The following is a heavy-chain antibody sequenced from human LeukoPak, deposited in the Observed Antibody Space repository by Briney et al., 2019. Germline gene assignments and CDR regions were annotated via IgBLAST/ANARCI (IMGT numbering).Heavy chain of an antibody. CDR1: GFTFSSYA. V-gene: IGHV3-30-3*01. Sequence: GGSLRLSCAASGFTFSSYAMHWVRQAPGKGLEWVAVISYDGSNKYYADSVEGRFTISRDNSKNTLYLQMNSLRAEDTAVYYCARERETFDYWGQGTLVTVSS. CDR2: ISYDGSNK. CDR3: ARERETFDY. J-gene: IGHJ4*02.